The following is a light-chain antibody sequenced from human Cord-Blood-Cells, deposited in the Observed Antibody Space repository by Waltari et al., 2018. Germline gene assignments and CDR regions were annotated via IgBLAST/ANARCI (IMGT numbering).Light chain of an antibody. Sequence: ELLLTQSPATLSLSPGERATLSCRASHRVSRYLAWYQQKPGQAPRLLIYDASNRATGIPARFSGSGSGTDFTLTISSLEPEDFAVYYCQQRSNWPPYTFGQGTKLEIK. J-gene: IGKJ2*01. V-gene: IGKV3-11*01. CDR1: HRVSRY. CDR3: QQRSNWPPYT. CDR2: DAS.